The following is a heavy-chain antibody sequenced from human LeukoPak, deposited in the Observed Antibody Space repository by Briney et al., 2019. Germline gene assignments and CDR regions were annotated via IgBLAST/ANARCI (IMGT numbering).Heavy chain of an antibody. CDR3: ARTGYCSGGSCYSAPFDY. D-gene: IGHD2-15*01. J-gene: IGHJ4*02. V-gene: IGHV3-21*01. Sequence: GGSPRLSCAASGFTFSSYSMNWVRQAPGKGLEWVSSISSSSSYIYYADSVKGRFTISRDNAKNSLYLQMNSLRAEDTAVYYRARTGYCSGGSCYSAPFDYWGQGTLVTVSS. CDR1: GFTFSSYS. CDR2: ISSSSSYI.